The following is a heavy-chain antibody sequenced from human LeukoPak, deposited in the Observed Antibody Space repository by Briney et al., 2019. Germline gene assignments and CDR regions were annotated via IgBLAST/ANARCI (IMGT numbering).Heavy chain of an antibody. D-gene: IGHD3-16*01. Sequence: GSLRLSCAASGFTFSSYAMHWVRQAPGKGLEWVAVISYDGSNKYYADSVKGRFTISRDNSKNTLYLQMNSLRAEDTAVYYCARAPVPPYVYYYYYMGVWGKGTTVTVSS. J-gene: IGHJ6*03. CDR3: ARAPVPPYVYYYYYMGV. CDR2: ISYDGSNK. CDR1: GFTFSSYA. V-gene: IGHV3-30*01.